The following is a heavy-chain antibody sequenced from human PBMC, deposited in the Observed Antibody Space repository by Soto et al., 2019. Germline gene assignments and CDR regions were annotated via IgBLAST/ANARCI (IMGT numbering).Heavy chain of an antibody. V-gene: IGHV4-59*01. J-gene: IGHJ4*02. D-gene: IGHD5-12*01. CDR3: ARERRDGYKHYFDY. CDR1: GGSISSYY. CDR2: IYYSGST. Sequence: QVQLQESGPGLVKPSETLSLMCTVSGGSISSYYWSWIRQPPGKGLEWIGYIYYSGSTNYNPSLKSRVTISVDTSKHRFPLKLSSVTVADTAVYYCARERRDGYKHYFDYWGQGTLVTFAS.